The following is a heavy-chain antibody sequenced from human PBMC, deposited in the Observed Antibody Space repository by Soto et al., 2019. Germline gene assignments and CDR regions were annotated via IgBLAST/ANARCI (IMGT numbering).Heavy chain of an antibody. J-gene: IGHJ6*02. CDR2: IWYDGSNE. Sequence: QVQLGESGGGVVQPGRSLRLSCAASGFTFSSYGIHWVRQAPGKGLEWVAVIWYDGSNENYADSVKGRFTISRDNSKNILYLQINSMRADDTAVYYCARDRIISWLGSATYYYAMDVWGQVTTVNVS. V-gene: IGHV3-33*01. D-gene: IGHD6-13*01. CDR1: GFTFSSYG. CDR3: ARDRIISWLGSATYYYAMDV.